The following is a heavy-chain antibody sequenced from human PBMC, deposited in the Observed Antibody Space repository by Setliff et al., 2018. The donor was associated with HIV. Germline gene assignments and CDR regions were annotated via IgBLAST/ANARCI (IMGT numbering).Heavy chain of an antibody. Sequence: PGESLKISCAASGFTVSSNYMSWVRQAPGKGLEWVSGISWSGGGTGYAASVKGRFTISRDDAKNSLYLQMSSLRVEDTALYFCARSFPYYYESGGVYAMDVWGLGTTVTVSS. CDR3: ARSFPYYYESGGVYAMDV. CDR1: GFTVSSNY. J-gene: IGHJ6*02. V-gene: IGHV3-20*04. CDR2: ISWSGGGT. D-gene: IGHD3-22*01.